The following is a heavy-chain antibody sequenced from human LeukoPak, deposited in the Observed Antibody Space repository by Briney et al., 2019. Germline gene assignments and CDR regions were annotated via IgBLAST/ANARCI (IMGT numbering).Heavy chain of an antibody. CDR2: VSGYNGNT. Sequence: ASVKDSCKASGYTFTSHGINWLRQAPGQGLEWMGWVSGYNGNTEYAQKFQGRVTMTTDRSTNTVYMELRSLRSDDTAVYYCARDRLVMITFGGVIIAAYWGQGTLVSVSS. J-gene: IGHJ4*02. CDR1: GYTFTSHG. CDR3: ARDRLVMITFGGVIIAAY. D-gene: IGHD3-16*02. V-gene: IGHV1-18*01.